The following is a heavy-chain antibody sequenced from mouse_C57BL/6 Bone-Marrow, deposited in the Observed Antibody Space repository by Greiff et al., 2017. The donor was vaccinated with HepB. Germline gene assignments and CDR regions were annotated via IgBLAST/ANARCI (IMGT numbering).Heavy chain of an antibody. Sequence: QVQLQQSGAELVRPGASVTLSCKASGYTFTDYEMHWVKQTPVHGLEWIGAIDPETGGTAYNQKFKGKAILTADKSSSTAYMELRSLTSEDSAVYYCTRGGIYYDPYWYFDVWGTGTTVTVSS. J-gene: IGHJ1*03. CDR3: TRGGIYYDPYWYFDV. D-gene: IGHD2-4*01. CDR2: IDPETGGT. V-gene: IGHV1-15*01. CDR1: GYTFTDYE.